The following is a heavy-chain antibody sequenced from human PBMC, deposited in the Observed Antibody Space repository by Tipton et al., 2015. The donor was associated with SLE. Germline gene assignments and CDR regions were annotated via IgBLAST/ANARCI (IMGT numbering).Heavy chain of an antibody. CDR2: ISSSSGSI. D-gene: IGHD4-17*01. CDR1: GFTFSSYG. J-gene: IGHJ4*02. CDR3: AREGVYGDVDY. Sequence: GSLRLSCAASGFTFSSYGMHWVRQAPGKGLEWVSSISSSSGSIYYADSVKGRFTISRDNAKNSLYLQMNSLRAEDTAVYYCAREGVYGDVDYWGQGTLVTVSS. V-gene: IGHV3-21*01.